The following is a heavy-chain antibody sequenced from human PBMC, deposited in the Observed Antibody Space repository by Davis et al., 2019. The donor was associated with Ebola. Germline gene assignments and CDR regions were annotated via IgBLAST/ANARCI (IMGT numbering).Heavy chain of an antibody. CDR3: ARQYNWNDVWYFDY. V-gene: IGHV4-59*08. D-gene: IGHD1-20*01. CDR1: GGSISSYY. J-gene: IGHJ4*02. Sequence: MPSETLSLTCTVSGGSISSYYWSWIRQPPGKGLEWIGYIYYSGSTNYNPSLKSRVTISVDTSKNQFSLKLSSVTAADTAVYYCARQYNWNDVWYFDYWGQGTLVTVSS. CDR2: IYYSGST.